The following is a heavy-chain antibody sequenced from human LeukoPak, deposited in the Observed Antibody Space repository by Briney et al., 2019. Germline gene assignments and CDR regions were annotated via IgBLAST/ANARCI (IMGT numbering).Heavy chain of an antibody. V-gene: IGHV1-46*01. CDR1: GYTFTGYY. J-gene: IGHJ5*02. CDR3: ARAVTMVRGVAWFDP. CDR2: INPSGGST. D-gene: IGHD3-10*01. Sequence: ASVKVSCKASGYTFTGYYMHWVRQAPGQGLEWMGIINPSGGSTSYAQKFQGRVTMTRDMSTSTVYMELSSLRSEDTAVYYCARAVTMVRGVAWFDPWGQGTLVTVSS.